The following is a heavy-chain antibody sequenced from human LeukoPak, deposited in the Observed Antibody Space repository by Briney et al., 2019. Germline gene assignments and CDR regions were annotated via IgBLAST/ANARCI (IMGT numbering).Heavy chain of an antibody. D-gene: IGHD1-1*01. CDR1: GGSFSGYY. J-gene: IGHJ4*02. CDR3: ARGDAGLSFDY. Sequence: SETLSLTCAVYGGSFSGYYWSWIRQPPGKGLEWIGEINHSGSTNYNPSLKSRVTISVDTSKNQFSLKLSSVTAADTAVYFCARGDAGLSFDYWGQGTLVTVSS. CDR2: INHSGST. V-gene: IGHV4-34*01.